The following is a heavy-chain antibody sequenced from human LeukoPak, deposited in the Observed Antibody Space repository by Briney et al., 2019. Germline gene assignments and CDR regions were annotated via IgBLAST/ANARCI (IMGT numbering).Heavy chain of an antibody. Sequence: ASVKVSCKASGYTFNSYDINWVRQATGQGLEWMGWMNPNSGNTGYAQKFQGRVTMTRNTSISTAYMELSSLRSEDTAVYYCARGALLWFGEPLGLDVWGKGTTVTVSS. CDR3: ARGALLWFGEPLGLDV. V-gene: IGHV1-8*01. CDR2: MNPNSGNT. J-gene: IGHJ6*04. D-gene: IGHD3-10*01. CDR1: GYTFNSYD.